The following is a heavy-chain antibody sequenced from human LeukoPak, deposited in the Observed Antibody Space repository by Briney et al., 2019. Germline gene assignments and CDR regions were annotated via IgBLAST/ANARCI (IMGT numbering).Heavy chain of an antibody. CDR3: ARDPRGGVIVNWFDP. CDR1: GFTFSSYW. V-gene: IGHV3-7*01. Sequence: GGSLRLSCAASGFTFSSYWMSWVRQAPGKGLEWVANIKQDGSEKYYVDSVRGRFTISRDNAKNSLYLQMNSLRAEDTAVYYCARDPRGGVIVNWFDPWGQGTLVTVSS. J-gene: IGHJ5*02. CDR2: IKQDGSEK. D-gene: IGHD3-16*02.